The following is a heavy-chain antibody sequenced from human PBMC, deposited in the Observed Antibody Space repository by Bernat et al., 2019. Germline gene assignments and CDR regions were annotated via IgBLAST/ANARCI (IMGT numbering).Heavy chain of an antibody. CDR2: ISYDGSNK. CDR1: GFTFSTYW. V-gene: IGHV3-30*18. CDR3: AKGLDY. D-gene: IGHD3-16*01. Sequence: VQLVESGGGLVQPGGSLRLSCAASGFTFSTYWMHWVRQAPGKGLEWVAVISYDGSNKYYADSVKGRFTISRDNSKNTLYLQMNSLRAEDTAVYYCAKGLDYWGQGTLVTVSS. J-gene: IGHJ4*02.